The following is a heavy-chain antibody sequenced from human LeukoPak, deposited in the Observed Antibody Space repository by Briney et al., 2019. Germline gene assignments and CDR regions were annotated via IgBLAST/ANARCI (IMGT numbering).Heavy chain of an antibody. CDR1: GFTFTFYE. Sequence: GGSLRLSCAASGFTFTFYEMNWVRQAPGKGLEWVSYISSSGTTIYYADSVKGRFTISIDNSKNTLYLQMNSLRAEDTAVYYCARRAGAYTHPYDYWGQGTLVTVSS. D-gene: IGHD3-16*01. CDR2: ISSSGTTI. J-gene: IGHJ4*02. CDR3: ARRAGAYTHPYDY. V-gene: IGHV3-48*03.